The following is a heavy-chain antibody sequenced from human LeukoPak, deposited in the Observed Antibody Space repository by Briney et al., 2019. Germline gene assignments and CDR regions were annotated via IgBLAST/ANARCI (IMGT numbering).Heavy chain of an antibody. Sequence: PGGSLRLSCAASGFTFSDYYMSWVRQAPGKGLEWVSYIGSSGSTIYNADSVKGRFTISRDNAKNSLYLQMNSLRAEDTAVYYCARGIRFGELYYFDYWGQGTLVTVSS. D-gene: IGHD3-10*01. CDR1: GFTFSDYY. J-gene: IGHJ4*02. CDR3: ARGIRFGELYYFDY. CDR2: IGSSGSTI. V-gene: IGHV3-11*01.